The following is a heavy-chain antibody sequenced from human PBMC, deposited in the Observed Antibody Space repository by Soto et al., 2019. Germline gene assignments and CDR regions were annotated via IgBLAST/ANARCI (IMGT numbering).Heavy chain of an antibody. V-gene: IGHV1-69*01. CDR1: GGTFSKDA. CDR2: LIPVFGSP. Sequence: QVQLVQSGAEVKKPGSSVTVSCKTSGGTFSKDAINWVRQAPGQGLEWMGLLIPVFGSPIYAQKFQGRIRITADESTSTDFMDLSSRRSEDTAVYYCTRVLGYTFEPGKTRYYAMDVWGQGTTVSVSS. J-gene: IGHJ6*02. CDR3: TRVLGYTFEPGKTRYYAMDV. D-gene: IGHD5-18*01.